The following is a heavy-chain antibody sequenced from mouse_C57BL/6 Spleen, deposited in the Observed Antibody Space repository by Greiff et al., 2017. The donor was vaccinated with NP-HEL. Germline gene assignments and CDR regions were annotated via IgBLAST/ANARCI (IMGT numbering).Heavy chain of an antibody. CDR2: IDPSDSYT. V-gene: IGHV1-59*01. Sequence: QVQLQQSGAELVRPGTSVKLSCKASGYTFNSYWMHWVKQRPGQGLEWIGVIDPSDSYTNYNQKFKGKATLTVDTSSSTAYIQLSSLTSEDSAVYYCARCDYDSSLFDYWGQGTTLTVSS. D-gene: IGHD2-4*01. CDR3: ARCDYDSSLFDY. CDR1: GYTFNSYW. J-gene: IGHJ2*01.